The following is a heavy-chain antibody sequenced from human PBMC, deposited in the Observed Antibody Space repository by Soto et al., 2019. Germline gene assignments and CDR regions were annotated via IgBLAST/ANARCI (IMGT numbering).Heavy chain of an antibody. D-gene: IGHD6-19*01. V-gene: IGHV3-7*01. J-gene: IGHJ4*02. CDR3: VSGRAFGV. CDR2: IKQDGSDK. CDR1: GVTFNHYW. Sequence: GGFLRLSCTVSGVTFNHYWMNWVRQAPGKGLEWLANIKQDGSDKYYVDSLKGRFTISRDNAKNPLDLQMNSLRAEDTDVYYCVSGRAFGVWGQGTLVTVSS.